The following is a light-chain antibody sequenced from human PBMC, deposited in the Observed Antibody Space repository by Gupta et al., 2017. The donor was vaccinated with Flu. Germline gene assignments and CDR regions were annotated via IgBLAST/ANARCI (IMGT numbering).Light chain of an antibody. CDR1: QSISSY. CDR3: QQCYSIPLT. CDR2: AAS. J-gene: IGKJ5*01. Sequence: DIQMTQSPSSLSASVGDRVTITCRASQSISSYLNWYQQKPGKAPKLLIYAASSLQSGVPSRFSGSGSGTDFTLTISRLQPEDFATYYCQQCYSIPLTFGQGTRLEIK. V-gene: IGKV1-39*01.